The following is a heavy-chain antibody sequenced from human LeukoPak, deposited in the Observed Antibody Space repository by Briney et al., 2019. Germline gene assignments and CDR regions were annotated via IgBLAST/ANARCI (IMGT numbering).Heavy chain of an antibody. CDR1: GGSFSGYY. D-gene: IGHD1-26*01. CDR3: ARVDSGSYSPDY. Sequence: PSETLSLTCAVYGGSFSGYYWCWIRQPPGKGLEWIGEINHSGSTNYNPSLKSRVTISVDTSKNQFSLKLSSVTAADTAVYYCARVDSGSYSPDYWGQGTLVTVSS. V-gene: IGHV4-34*01. CDR2: INHSGST. J-gene: IGHJ4*02.